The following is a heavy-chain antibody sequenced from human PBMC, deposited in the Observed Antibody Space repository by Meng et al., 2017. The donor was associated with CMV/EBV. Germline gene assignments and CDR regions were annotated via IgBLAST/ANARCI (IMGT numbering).Heavy chain of an antibody. CDR2: INSDGSST. J-gene: IGHJ6*02. Sequence: GESLKISCAASGFTFSSYWMHWVRRAPGKGLVWVSRINSDGSSTSYADSVKGRFTISRDNAKNTLYLQMNSLRAEDTAVYYCARVPYCSSTSCYSTWGQGTTVTVSS. CDR3: ARVPYCSSTSCYST. CDR1: GFTFSSYW. D-gene: IGHD2-2*01. V-gene: IGHV3-74*01.